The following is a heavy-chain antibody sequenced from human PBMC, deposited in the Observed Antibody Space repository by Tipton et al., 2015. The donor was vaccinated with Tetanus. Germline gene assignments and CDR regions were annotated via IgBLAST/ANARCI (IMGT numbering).Heavy chain of an antibody. V-gene: IGHV5-51*01. CDR2: VNTGDSDP. CDR1: GYSFTSKW. Sequence: QLVQSGAEVKKSGESLKISCKGSGYSFTSKWIGWVRQMPGKGLEWMATVNTGDSDPRYSPSFQGQVTISADKSISAAYLQWSSQKAADTDIYYCARQDCSGGSCSLDVWGQGTTVTVSS. D-gene: IGHD2-15*01. CDR3: ARQDCSGGSCSLDV. J-gene: IGHJ6*02.